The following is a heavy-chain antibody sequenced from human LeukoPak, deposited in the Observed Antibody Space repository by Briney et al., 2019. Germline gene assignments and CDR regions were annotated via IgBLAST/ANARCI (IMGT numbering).Heavy chain of an antibody. J-gene: IGHJ6*02. V-gene: IGHV3-30*18. CDR2: ISYDGFNK. CDR1: GFTFSSYG. Sequence: PGGSLRLSCAASGFTFSSYGMHWVRQAPGKGLEWVAVISYDGFNKYYADSVKGRFTISRDNSKNTLYLQMNSLRAEDTAVYYCAKPYGRANYYYYYGLDVWGQGATVTVCS. CDR3: AKPYGRANYYYYYGLDV. D-gene: IGHD3-10*01.